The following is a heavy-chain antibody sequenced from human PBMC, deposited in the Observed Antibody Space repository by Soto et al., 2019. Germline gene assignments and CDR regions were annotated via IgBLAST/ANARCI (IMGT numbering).Heavy chain of an antibody. V-gene: IGHV4-39*01. CDR3: ATEPDYYDSSGYYGIDY. D-gene: IGHD3-22*01. CDR1: GGSISSSSYY. Sequence: PSETLSLTXTVSGGSISSSSYYWGWIRQPPGKGLEWIGSIYYSGSTYYNPSLKSRVTISVDTSKNQFSLKLSSVTAADTAVYYCATEPDYYDSSGYYGIDYWGQGTLVTVSS. CDR2: IYYSGST. J-gene: IGHJ4*02.